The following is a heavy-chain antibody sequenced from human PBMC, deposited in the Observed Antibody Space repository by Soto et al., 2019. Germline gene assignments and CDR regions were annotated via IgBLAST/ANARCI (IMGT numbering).Heavy chain of an antibody. V-gene: IGHV1-69*01. D-gene: IGHD5-12*01. CDR3: ARVGPQSLVATMVFWFDP. CDR1: GGTFSSYA. CDR2: VIPIFGTA. Sequence: QVQLVQSGAEVKKPGSSVKVSCKASGGTFSSYAISWVGQAPGQGLEWMGGVIPIFGTANYAQKFQGRVTITADESTSTAYMERSSLRSEDTAVYYCARVGPQSLVATMVFWFDPWGQGTLVTVSS. J-gene: IGHJ5*02.